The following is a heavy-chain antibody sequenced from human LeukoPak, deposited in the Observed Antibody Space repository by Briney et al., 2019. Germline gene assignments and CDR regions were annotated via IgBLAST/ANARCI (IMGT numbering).Heavy chain of an antibody. J-gene: IGHJ5*02. CDR3: ASRVHYDILTGQNWFDP. CDR1: GGSFSGYY. CDR2: INHSGST. Sequence: SETLSLTCAVYGGSFSGYYWSWIRQPPGKGLEWIGEINHSGSTNYNPSLKSRVTISVDTSKNQFPLKLSSVTAADTAVYYCASRVHYDILTGQNWFDPWGQGTLVTVSS. D-gene: IGHD3-9*01. V-gene: IGHV4-34*01.